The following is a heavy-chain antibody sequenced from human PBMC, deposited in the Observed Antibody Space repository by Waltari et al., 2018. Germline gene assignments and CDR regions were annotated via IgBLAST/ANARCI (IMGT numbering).Heavy chain of an antibody. CDR3: VGHRFGSGSYFDY. CDR2: IYSGGSS. J-gene: IGHJ4*02. CDR1: GFIVRGNY. D-gene: IGHD3-10*01. V-gene: IGHV3-53*01. Sequence: EVQVVESGGGLIQPGGSLRLSCAVSGFIVRGNYISWVRQAPGKGLEWVSVIYSGGSSYYVDSVKGRFTISRDNSKNTIYLEMNSLRGEDTAVYFCVGHRFGSGSYFDYWGQGTSVTVSS.